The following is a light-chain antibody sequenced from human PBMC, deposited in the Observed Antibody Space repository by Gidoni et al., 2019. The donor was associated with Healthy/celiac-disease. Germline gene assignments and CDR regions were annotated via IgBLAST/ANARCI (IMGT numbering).Light chain of an antibody. CDR2: KAS. Sequence: DIQMTQSPSTLSASVGDRVTITCRASQSISSLFAWYQQKPGKAPKLLIYKASSLESGVPSRFSGSGSGTEFTLTISSLQPDDFATYYCQQYNSNSWTFGQGTKVEIK. J-gene: IGKJ1*01. V-gene: IGKV1-5*03. CDR3: QQYNSNSWT. CDR1: QSISSL.